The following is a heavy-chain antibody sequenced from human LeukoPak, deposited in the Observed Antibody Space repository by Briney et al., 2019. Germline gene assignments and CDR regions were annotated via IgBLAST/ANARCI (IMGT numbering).Heavy chain of an antibody. CDR1: GFTFSSYA. Sequence: GGSLRLSCAASGFTFSSYAMHWVRQAPGKGLEYVSAISSNGGSTYYANSVKGRFTISRDNSKNTLYLQMGSLRAEDMAVYYCARDLGAPYSNYFDYWGQGTLVTVSS. CDR3: ARDLGAPYSNYFDY. D-gene: IGHD4-11*01. V-gene: IGHV3-64*01. CDR2: ISSNGGST. J-gene: IGHJ4*02.